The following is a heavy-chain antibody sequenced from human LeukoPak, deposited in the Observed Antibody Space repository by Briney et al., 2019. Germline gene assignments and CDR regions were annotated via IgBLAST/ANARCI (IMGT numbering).Heavy chain of an antibody. CDR2: ISAYNGNT. CDR3: ARGGQVLYYYDSSGYIDAFDI. D-gene: IGHD3-22*01. CDR1: GYTFTSYG. Sequence: ASVKVSCKASGYTFTSYGISWVRQAPGQGLEWMGWISAYNGNTNYAQKLQGRVTMTTDTSTSTAYMELRSLRSDDTAVYYCARGGQVLYYYDSSGYIDAFDIWGQGTMVTVSS. V-gene: IGHV1-18*01. J-gene: IGHJ3*02.